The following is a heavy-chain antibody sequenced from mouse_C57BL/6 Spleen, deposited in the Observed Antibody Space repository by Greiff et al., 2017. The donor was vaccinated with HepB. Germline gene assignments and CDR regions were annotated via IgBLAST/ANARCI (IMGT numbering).Heavy chain of an antibody. CDR3: ARSEINYFDY. V-gene: IGHV1-66*01. CDR2: IYPGSGNT. Sequence: QVQLQQSGPELVKPGASVKISCKASGYSFTSYYIHWVKQRPGQGLEWIGWIYPGSGNTKYNEKFKGKATLTADTSSSTAYMQLSSLTSEDSAVYYCARSEINYFDYWGQGTTLTVSS. CDR1: GYSFTSYY. J-gene: IGHJ2*01.